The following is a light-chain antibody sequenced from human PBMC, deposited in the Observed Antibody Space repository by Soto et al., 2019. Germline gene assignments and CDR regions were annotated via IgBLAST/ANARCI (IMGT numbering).Light chain of an antibody. V-gene: IGLV1-47*01. CDR1: SSNIGSNY. Sequence: QSVLTQPPSASGTPGQRVTISCSGSSSNIGSNYVYWYQQLPGSAPKLLIYRNDQRPSGVPDRFSASKSGTAASLAISGLRSKDEADYHCAAWDDSLSAVVFGGGTKLTVL. CDR3: AAWDDSLSAVV. CDR2: RND. J-gene: IGLJ2*01.